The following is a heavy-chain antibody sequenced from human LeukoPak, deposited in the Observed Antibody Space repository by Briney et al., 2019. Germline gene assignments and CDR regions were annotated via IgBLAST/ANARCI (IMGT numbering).Heavy chain of an antibody. CDR2: ISGSGGSP. CDR3: AKEVSVTTMGIFDY. D-gene: IGHD4-11*01. CDR1: GFTFSSYA. V-gene: IGHV3-23*01. J-gene: IGHJ4*02. Sequence: GGSLRLSCPASGFTFSSYAMSWVRQAPGKGLEWVSAISGSGGSPYYADSVKGRFTISRDNSKNTLYLQMNSLRAEDTAVYYCAKEVSVTTMGIFDYWGQGTLVTVSS.